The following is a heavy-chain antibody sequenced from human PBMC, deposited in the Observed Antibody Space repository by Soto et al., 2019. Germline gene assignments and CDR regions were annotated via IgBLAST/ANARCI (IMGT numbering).Heavy chain of an antibody. Sequence: SETLSLTCTVSGYSISSGYYWGWIRQPPGKGLEWIGSIYHSGSTYYNPSLKSRVTISVDTSKNQFSLKLSSVTAADTAVYYCARGSGSYRSSVGGIASDPWGQGTLVTVSS. CDR2: IYHSGST. J-gene: IGHJ5*02. CDR3: ARGSGSYRSSVGGIASDP. V-gene: IGHV4-38-2*02. CDR1: GYSISSGYY. D-gene: IGHD1-26*01.